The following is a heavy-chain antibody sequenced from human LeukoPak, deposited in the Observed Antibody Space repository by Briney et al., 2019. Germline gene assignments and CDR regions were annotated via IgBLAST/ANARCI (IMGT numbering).Heavy chain of an antibody. D-gene: IGHD1-26*01. V-gene: IGHV3-30-3*01. Sequence: PGGPLSFPVPPSGFTFVGLPLHGAPRPPAKGREGWAVISYDGSNKYYADSVKGRFTISRDNSKNTLYLQMNSLRTEDTAVYYCARDGRYSGSYLSDYWGQGTLVTVSS. CDR3: ARDGRYSGSYLSDY. CDR2: ISYDGSNK. J-gene: IGHJ4*02. CDR1: GFTFVGLP.